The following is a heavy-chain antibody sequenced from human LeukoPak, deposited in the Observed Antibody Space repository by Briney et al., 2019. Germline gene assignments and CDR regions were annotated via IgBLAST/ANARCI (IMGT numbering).Heavy chain of an antibody. CDR2: IYYSGST. CDR3: AREGVWFGEFQYFDY. CDR1: GGSISSSSYY. J-gene: IGHJ4*02. D-gene: IGHD3-10*01. Sequence: PSETLSLTCTVSGGSISSSSYYWGWIRQPPGKGLEWIGSIYYSGSTYYNPSLKSRVTISVDTSKNQFSLKLSSVTAADTAVYYCAREGVWFGEFQYFDYWGQGTLVTVSS. V-gene: IGHV4-39*07.